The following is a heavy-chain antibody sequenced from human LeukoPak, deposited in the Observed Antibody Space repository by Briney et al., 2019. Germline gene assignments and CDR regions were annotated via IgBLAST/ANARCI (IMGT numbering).Heavy chain of an antibody. V-gene: IGHV4-59*08. Sequence: SETLSLTCTVSGGSISSYYWSWIRQPPGQGLEWIGYIYYSGSTNYNPSLKSRVTISVDTSKNQFSLKLSSVTAADTAVYYCARGDPHSRGETDYWGQGTLVTVSS. D-gene: IGHD3-22*01. CDR3: ARGDPHSRGETDY. CDR2: IYYSGST. J-gene: IGHJ4*02. CDR1: GGSISSYY.